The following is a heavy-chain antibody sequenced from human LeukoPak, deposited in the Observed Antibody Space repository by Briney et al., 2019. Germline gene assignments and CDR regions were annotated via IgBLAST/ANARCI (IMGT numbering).Heavy chain of an antibody. V-gene: IGHV3-23*01. D-gene: IGHD3-10*01. CDR2: ISGSGGST. J-gene: IGHJ6*02. Sequence: GGSLRLSCAASGFTFSSYAMSWVRQAPGKGLEWVSAISGSGGSTYYADSVKGRFTISRDNSKNTLYLQMNSLRAEDTAVCYCAKGGSGVPYYYYYGMDVWGQGTTVTVSS. CDR1: GFTFSSYA. CDR3: AKGGSGVPYYYYYGMDV.